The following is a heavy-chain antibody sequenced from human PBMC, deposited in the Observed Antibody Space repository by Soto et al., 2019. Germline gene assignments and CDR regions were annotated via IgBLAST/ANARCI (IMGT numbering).Heavy chain of an antibody. CDR2: INQDGSGK. J-gene: IGHJ4*02. CDR1: GFTFSDYW. D-gene: IGHD3-10*01. CDR3: ARDPSFGALDY. Sequence: GGSLRLSCAASGFTFSDYWMTWVRQAPGKGLELVANINQDGSGKYYVDSLKGRFTISRDNTKNSLYLQMNSLRVEDTAVYYCARDPSFGALDYWGQGTLVTVSS. V-gene: IGHV3-7*01.